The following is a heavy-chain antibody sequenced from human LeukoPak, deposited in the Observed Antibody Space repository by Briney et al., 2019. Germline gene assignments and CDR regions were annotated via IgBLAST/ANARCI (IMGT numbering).Heavy chain of an antibody. D-gene: IGHD3-10*01. Sequence: GESLKISCKGSGYSFNSYWIGWVRQMPGKGLKWMGIIYPGDSDARYSPSFQGQVTISADKSISTAYLQWSSLKASDSAMYYCARRPSGSGLGFDPWGQGTLVTVSS. CDR3: ARRPSGSGLGFDP. V-gene: IGHV5-51*01. CDR2: IYPGDSDA. J-gene: IGHJ5*02. CDR1: GYSFNSYW.